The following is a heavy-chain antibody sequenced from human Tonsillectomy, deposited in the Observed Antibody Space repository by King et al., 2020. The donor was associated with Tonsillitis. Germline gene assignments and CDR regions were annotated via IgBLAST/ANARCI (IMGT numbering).Heavy chain of an antibody. D-gene: IGHD3-3*01. Sequence: VQLVQSGAEVKKPGSSVQVSCEASGGTFSDYTINWVRQAPGQGLEWMGAIISVYGTANCAQKFQGRVTITADESTSTAYMELSSLRFEDTAVYYCARGGTVSWLLSDYFDRWGQGTLVTVSS. V-gene: IGHV1-69*01. CDR2: IISVYGTA. CDR3: ARGGTVSWLLSDYFDR. J-gene: IGHJ4*02. CDR1: GGTFSDYT.